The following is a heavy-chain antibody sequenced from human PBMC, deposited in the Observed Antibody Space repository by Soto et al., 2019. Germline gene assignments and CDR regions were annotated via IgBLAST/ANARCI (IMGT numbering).Heavy chain of an antibody. CDR3: ARGHIAATGSEGDYYYYYGMDV. D-gene: IGHD6-13*01. Sequence: QVQLVQSGAEVKKPGSSVKVSCKASGGTFSSYAISWVRQAPGQGLEWMGGTIPIFGTANYAQKFQGRVTITADDSTSTAYMELSSLRSEDTAVYYCARGHIAATGSEGDYYYYYGMDVWGQGTTVTVSS. CDR2: TIPIFGTA. J-gene: IGHJ6*02. CDR1: GGTFSSYA. V-gene: IGHV1-69*12.